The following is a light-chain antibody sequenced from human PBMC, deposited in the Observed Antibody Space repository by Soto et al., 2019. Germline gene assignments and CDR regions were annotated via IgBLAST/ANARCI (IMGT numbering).Light chain of an antibody. Sequence: DVVMTQSPLSLPVTLGQAASISCRSNQSLVHSDGIAYFSWVQQRPGRSPRRLNYKVSNRDSGVTARFSGSGSGTDFALKISRVEAEDVGLYYCMQGTHWPITFGQGTRLEIK. CDR3: MQGTHWPIT. CDR1: QSLVHSDGIAY. CDR2: KVS. J-gene: IGKJ5*01. V-gene: IGKV2-30*02.